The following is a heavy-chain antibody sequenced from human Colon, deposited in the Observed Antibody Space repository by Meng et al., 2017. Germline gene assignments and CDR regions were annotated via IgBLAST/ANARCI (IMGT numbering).Heavy chain of an antibody. J-gene: IGHJ4*02. Sequence: QGQLGESGGGLVKPGGSLRLSCAASGFTFSDYYMTWIRQAPGKGLEWLSYISGSGSSVYYADSVKGRITISRDNAKNSLYLQMNSLRAEDTAVYYCARSGLTWANFHHWGQGTLVTVSS. CDR3: ARSGLTWANFHH. D-gene: IGHD7-27*01. CDR2: ISGSGSSV. CDR1: GFTFSDYY. V-gene: IGHV3-11*01.